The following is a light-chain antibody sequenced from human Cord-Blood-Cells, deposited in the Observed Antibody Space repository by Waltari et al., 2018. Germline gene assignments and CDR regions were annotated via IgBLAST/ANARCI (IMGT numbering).Light chain of an antibody. CDR1: QSVSSSY. J-gene: IGKJ2*01. V-gene: IGKV3-20*01. CDR3: QQYGSSPYT. Sequence: EIVLTQSPGTLSLSPGERATLSCRASQSVSSSYLAWYQQKPGQAPRLLIYGASSRATGIPDRVSGSGSGTDCTLTSSRLEPEDFAVYYCQQYGSSPYTFGQGTKLEIK. CDR2: GAS.